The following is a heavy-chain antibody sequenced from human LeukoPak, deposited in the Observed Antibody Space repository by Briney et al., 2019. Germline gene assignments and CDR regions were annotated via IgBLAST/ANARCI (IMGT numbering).Heavy chain of an antibody. CDR3: VKDASGSSLIDTYY. CDR1: GFLFSGYS. D-gene: IGHD1-26*01. Sequence: PGGSLRLSCAASGFLFSGYSMTWVRQAPGKGLEWVSGITANGGNTYYADSVKGRFTISRDNSKNTLYLQMSSLRAEDTAVYYCVKDASGSSLIDTYYWGQGTLVTVSS. J-gene: IGHJ4*02. CDR2: ITANGGNT. V-gene: IGHV3-23*01.